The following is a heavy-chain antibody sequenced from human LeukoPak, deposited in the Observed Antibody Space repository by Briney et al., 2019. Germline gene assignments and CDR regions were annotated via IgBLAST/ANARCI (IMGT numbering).Heavy chain of an antibody. CDR3: ARSQSSSLNDY. Sequence: GGSLRLSCAASGFSLSAYGVHWVRQAPGKGLEWVAVIWYDGTSKDYADSVKGRFTFSRDNSKYTLYLQMNSLTVEDTAVYYCARSQSSSLNDYWGQGTLVTVSS. CDR1: GFSLSAYG. J-gene: IGHJ4*02. CDR2: IWYDGTSK. V-gene: IGHV3-33*01. D-gene: IGHD6-13*01.